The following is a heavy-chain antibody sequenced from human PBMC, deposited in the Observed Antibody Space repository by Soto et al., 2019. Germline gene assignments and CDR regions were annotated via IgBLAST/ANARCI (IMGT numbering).Heavy chain of an antibody. D-gene: IGHD3-3*01. V-gene: IGHV3-15*07. J-gene: IGHJ4*02. CDR3: NRQEAILYAFDY. CDR2: IKSKTDGGTT. Sequence: EVQLVESGGGLVKPGGSLRLSCAASGFTFSNAWMNWVRQAPGQGLEWVGRIKSKTDGGTTDYAAPVKGKFTISRDDSKNTLYPQMNSVKTDDTAVDYCNRQEAILYAFDYWGQGTLVTVSS. CDR1: GFTFSNAW.